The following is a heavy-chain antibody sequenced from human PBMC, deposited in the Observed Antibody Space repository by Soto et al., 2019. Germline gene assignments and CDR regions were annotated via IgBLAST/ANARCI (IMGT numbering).Heavy chain of an antibody. V-gene: IGHV3-48*02. D-gene: IGHD3-22*01. Sequence: PSETLSLSCVASGFTFSSYSMNWVRQAPGKGLEWVSYISTSSTIYYADSVKGRFTISRDNAKNSLYLQMNSLRDEDTAVYYCARGYDSSGYYDLNWFDPWGQGTLVTAPQ. J-gene: IGHJ5*02. CDR2: ISTSSTI. CDR1: GFTFSSYS. CDR3: ARGYDSSGYYDLNWFDP.